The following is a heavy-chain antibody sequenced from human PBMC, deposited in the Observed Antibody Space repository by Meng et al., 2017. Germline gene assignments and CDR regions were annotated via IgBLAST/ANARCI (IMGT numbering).Heavy chain of an antibody. CDR1: GYTFTSYA. CDR3: ARDSDSSSWYDYFGY. J-gene: IGHJ4*02. D-gene: IGHD6-13*01. Sequence: QVQLVQSGSELKKPGASVKVSCKASGYTFTSYAMNWVRQAPGQGLEWMGGIIPIFGTANYAQKFQGRVTITADESTSTAYMELSSLRSEDTAVYYCARDSDSSSWYDYFGYWGQGTLVTVSS. CDR2: IIPIFGTA. V-gene: IGHV1-69*01.